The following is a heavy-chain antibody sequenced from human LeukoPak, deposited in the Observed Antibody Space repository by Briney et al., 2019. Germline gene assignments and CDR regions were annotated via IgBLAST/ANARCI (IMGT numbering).Heavy chain of an antibody. CDR1: GFTFSSYA. V-gene: IGHV3-23*01. D-gene: IGHD3-10*01. J-gene: IGHJ4*02. CDR3: AKDSPDHYFDY. CDR2: IRGSGAGT. Sequence: GGSLRLSCAASGFTFSSYAMSWVRQAPGKGLEWVSAIRGSGAGTYYADSVKGRFTISRDNSKNTLYLQMNSLRTEDTAVYYCAKDSPDHYFDYWGQGTLVTVSS.